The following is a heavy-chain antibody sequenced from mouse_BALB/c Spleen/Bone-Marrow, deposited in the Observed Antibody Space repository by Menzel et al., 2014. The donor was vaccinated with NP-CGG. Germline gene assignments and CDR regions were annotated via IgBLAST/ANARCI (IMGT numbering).Heavy chain of an antibody. D-gene: IGHD1-2*01. J-gene: IGHJ2*01. CDR2: ISSAGGST. V-gene: IGHV5-12-1*01. CDR3: ATHYYGRFDY. CDR1: GFGFSSSD. Sequence: EVQGVESGGGLVKPGGSLKLSCAASGFGFSSSDMSWVRQTPEKRLEWVAYISSAGGSTYYPDTVKGRFTISRDNAKNTLYLQMSSLKSEDTAMYYCATHYYGRFDYWGQGTTLTVSS.